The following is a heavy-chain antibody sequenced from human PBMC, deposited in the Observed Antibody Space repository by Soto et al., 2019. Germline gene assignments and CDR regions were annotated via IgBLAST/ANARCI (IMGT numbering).Heavy chain of an antibody. Sequence: GASVKVSCKASGYTFTSYAMHWVRQAPGQRLEWMGWINAGNGNTKYSQKFQGRVTITRDTSASTAYMELSSLRSEDTAVYYCARARTRDIVVVPAAMLLGYWGQGTLVTVSS. D-gene: IGHD2-2*01. CDR2: INAGNGNT. CDR3: ARARTRDIVVVPAAMLLGY. V-gene: IGHV1-3*01. J-gene: IGHJ4*02. CDR1: GYTFTSYA.